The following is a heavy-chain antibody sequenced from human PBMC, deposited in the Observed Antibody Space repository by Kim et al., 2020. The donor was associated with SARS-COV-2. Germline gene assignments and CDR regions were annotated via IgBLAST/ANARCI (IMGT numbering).Heavy chain of an antibody. CDR2: ISSGGDST. J-gene: IGHJ4*02. D-gene: IGHD3-3*01. CDR3: ARGRGDDYWTVSDAF. V-gene: IGHV3-74*03. CDR1: GFTFNNYW. Sequence: GGSLRLSCAASGFTFNNYWMHWVRQTPGMGLQWVSRISSGGDSTTYADSVRGRFTISRDNARSTLFLQMNSLRVGDTAVYYCARGRGDDYWTVSDAFWGQGTLVTVSS.